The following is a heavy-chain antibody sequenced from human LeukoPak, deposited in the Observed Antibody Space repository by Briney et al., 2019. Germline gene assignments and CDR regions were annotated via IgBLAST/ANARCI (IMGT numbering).Heavy chain of an antibody. V-gene: IGHV3-7*01. CDR1: GFTFSSSW. Sequence: GGSLRLSCAASGFTFSSSWMAWVRQTPGKGPEWVANMNQDRSAKHYLDSVKGRFTISRGNAKNSLYLQMNSLRVEDTAVYFCARDQGGALDYWGQGTLVTVSS. J-gene: IGHJ4*02. CDR2: MNQDRSAK. CDR3: ARDQGGALDY. D-gene: IGHD4-17*01.